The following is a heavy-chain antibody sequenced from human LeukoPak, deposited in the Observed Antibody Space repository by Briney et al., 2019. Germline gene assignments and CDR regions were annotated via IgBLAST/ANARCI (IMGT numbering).Heavy chain of an antibody. J-gene: IGHJ4*02. CDR2: ISWNSGSI. V-gene: IGHV3-9*01. CDR3: AKSRYCSSTSCYLPQTDFDY. Sequence: GGSLRLSCAASGFTFDDYAMHWVRQAPGKGLEWVSGISWNSGSIGYADSVKGRFTISRDNAKNSLYLQMNSLRAEDTALYYCAKSRYCSSTSCYLPQTDFDYWGREPWSPSPQ. D-gene: IGHD2-2*01. CDR1: GFTFDDYA.